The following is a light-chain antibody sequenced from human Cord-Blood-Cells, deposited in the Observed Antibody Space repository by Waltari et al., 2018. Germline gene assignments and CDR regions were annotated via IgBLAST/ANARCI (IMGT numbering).Light chain of an antibody. CDR1: QSISSW. V-gene: IGKV1-5*03. CDR2: KAS. CDR3: QQYKSYPYT. Sequence: DIQMTQSPSTLSASVGDRVPITCRASQSISSWLAWYHQKPGKAPKLLIYKASSLESGVPSRFSGSGSGTEFTLTISSLQPDDFATYYCQQYKSYPYTFGQGTKLEIK. J-gene: IGKJ2*01.